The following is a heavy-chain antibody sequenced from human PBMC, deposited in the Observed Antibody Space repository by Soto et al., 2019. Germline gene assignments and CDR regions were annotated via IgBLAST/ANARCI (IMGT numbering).Heavy chain of an antibody. CDR2: ISSDDNT. CDR1: GFTFSSYA. J-gene: IGHJ1*01. D-gene: IGHD3-3*01. CDR3: ARDILGGSYDFSH. Sequence: PGGSLRLSCAASGFTFSSYAMTWVRQAPGKGLEWLSTISSDDNTYYADSVKGRFTISRDSPKNTLYLHMNSLRAEDTAVYHCARDILGGSYDFSHGGQGALVTVSS. V-gene: IGHV3-66*01.